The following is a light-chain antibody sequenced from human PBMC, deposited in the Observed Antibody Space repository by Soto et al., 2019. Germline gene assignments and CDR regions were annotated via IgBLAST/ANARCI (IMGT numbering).Light chain of an antibody. Sequence: QSALTQPPSVSGAPGQRVTISCSGSSSNIGAGFGVHWYQQFPGTAPKLLIYGNNNRPSGVPDRFSGSKSGTSASLAITGLQAEDEADYHCQSYDNTLGGAVFGGGTQLTVL. V-gene: IGLV1-40*01. J-gene: IGLJ7*01. CDR1: SSNIGAGFG. CDR3: QSYDNTLGGAV. CDR2: GNN.